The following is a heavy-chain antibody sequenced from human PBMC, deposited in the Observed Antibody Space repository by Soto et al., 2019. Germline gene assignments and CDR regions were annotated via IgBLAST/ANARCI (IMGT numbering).Heavy chain of an antibody. J-gene: IGHJ4*02. V-gene: IGHV3-66*01. CDR3: ARVHSISYHYFDY. CDR1: GFTVSSYR. D-gene: IGHD6-13*01. CDR2: IYSAGSA. Sequence: EVQLVESGGGLVQPGGSLRLSCAASGFTVSSYRMSWVRQAPGKGLEWISVIYSAGSADFADSVKGRFTISRDNSKNTLYLQMSSLRADDTAVYYCARVHSISYHYFDYWGQGTLVTVSS.